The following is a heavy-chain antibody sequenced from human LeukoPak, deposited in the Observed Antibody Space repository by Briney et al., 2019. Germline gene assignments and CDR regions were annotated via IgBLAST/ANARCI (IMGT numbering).Heavy chain of an antibody. V-gene: IGHV3-23*01. CDR3: ARDHITMIRGVSYYYYGMDV. J-gene: IGHJ6*02. Sequence: GSLRLSCAASGFTFSSYAMSWVRQAPGKGLEWVSSISSSGGNTFYADSVKGRFTISRDSSKNTLFLQMISLRAEDTAVYYCARDHITMIRGVSYYYYGMDVWGQGTTVTVSS. CDR2: ISSSGGNT. D-gene: IGHD3-10*01. CDR1: GFTFSSYA.